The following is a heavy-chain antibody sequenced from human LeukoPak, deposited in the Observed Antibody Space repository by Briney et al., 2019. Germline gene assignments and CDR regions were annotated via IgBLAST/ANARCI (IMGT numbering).Heavy chain of an antibody. CDR2: MNPNRGNT. CDR3: ARGFWVWPQRSRRGYYFDY. V-gene: IGHV1-8*03. CDR1: GYTFTSYD. J-gene: IGHJ4*02. D-gene: IGHD3-16*01. Sequence: ASVKVSCKASGYTFTSYDINWVRQATGQGLEWIGWMNPNRGNTGYAQKFQGRVTITRNTSISTAYMELSSLRSAYTAVYYSARGFWVWPQRSRRGYYFDYWGQGTLVTVSS.